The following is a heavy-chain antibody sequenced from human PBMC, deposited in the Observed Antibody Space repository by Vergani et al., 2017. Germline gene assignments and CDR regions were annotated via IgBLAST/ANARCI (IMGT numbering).Heavy chain of an antibody. CDR1: GFTFSSYG. J-gene: IGHJ5*02. D-gene: IGHD6-13*01. CDR2: ISYDGSNK. CDR3: ARVVKSIAAAGGYNWFDP. Sequence: QVQLVESGGGVVQPGRSLRLSCAASGFTFSSYGMHWVRQAPGKGLEWVAVISYDGSNKYYADSVKGRFTISRDNSKNTLYLQMNSLRAEDTAVYYCARVVKSIAAAGGYNWFDPWGQGTLVTVSS. V-gene: IGHV3-30*03.